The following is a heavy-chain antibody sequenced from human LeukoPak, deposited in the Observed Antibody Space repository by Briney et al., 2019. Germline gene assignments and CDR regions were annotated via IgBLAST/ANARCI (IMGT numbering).Heavy chain of an antibody. V-gene: IGHV3-23*01. CDR1: GFTFSSYA. J-gene: IGHJ5*02. D-gene: IGHD3-10*01. Sequence: GGSLRLSCAASGFTFSSYAMSWVRQAPGKGLEWVSGISGRDSTTYYADSVKGRFTISRENSKNTLYLQMNSLRAEDTAVYYCARDQGTYYYGSGSYSSSWFDPWGQGTLVTVSS. CDR3: ARDQGTYYYGSGSYSSSWFDP. CDR2: ISGRDSTT.